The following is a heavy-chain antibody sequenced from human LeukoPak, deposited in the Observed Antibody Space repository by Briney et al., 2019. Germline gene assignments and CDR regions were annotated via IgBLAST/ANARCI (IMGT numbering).Heavy chain of an antibody. CDR2: ISSGGHST. V-gene: IGHV3-23*01. CDR1: GFTFSSYA. CDR3: AKGAGQWLVPSEYFQY. Sequence: GGSLILSCAASGFTFSSYAMSWVRQAPGKGLEWVSSISSGGHSTYYAGSVKGRFTISRDNSKNTLYLQMNSLRAEDTAVYHCAKGAGQWLVPSEYFQYWGQGTLVTVSS. J-gene: IGHJ1*01. D-gene: IGHD6-19*01.